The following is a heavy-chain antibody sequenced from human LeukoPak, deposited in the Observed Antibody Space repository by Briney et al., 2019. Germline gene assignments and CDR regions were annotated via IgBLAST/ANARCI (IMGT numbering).Heavy chain of an antibody. CDR1: GDSVSGISFY. CDR2: IQYSGST. J-gene: IGHJ4*02. V-gene: IGHV4-61*01. D-gene: IGHD3-22*01. Sequence: SETLSLTCTVSGDSVSGISFYWRWIRQPPGKGLQYIGYIQYSGSTNYNPSLKSRVTISVDTSKNQFSLKLSSVTAADTAVYYCARYYDSSGYWSTPHFDYWGQGTLVTVSS. CDR3: ARYYDSSGYWSTPHFDY.